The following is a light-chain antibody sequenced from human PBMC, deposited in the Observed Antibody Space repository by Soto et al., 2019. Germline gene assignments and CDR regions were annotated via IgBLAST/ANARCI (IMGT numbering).Light chain of an antibody. Sequence: IVLTLSPGTLSLSPGERATLSCRASQSVSSSYLAWYQQKPGQAPRLLIYGASSRATGNPDRVSGSGSGADIQLTISRLDPEDFAVYDCEQYGSALPTVVQGSKLDSK. V-gene: IGKV3-20*01. J-gene: IGKJ2*01. CDR2: GAS. CDR1: QSVSSSY. CDR3: EQYGSALPT.